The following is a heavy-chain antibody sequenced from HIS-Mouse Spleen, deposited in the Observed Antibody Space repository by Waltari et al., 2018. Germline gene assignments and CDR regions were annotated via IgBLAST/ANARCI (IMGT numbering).Heavy chain of an antibody. J-gene: IGHJ4*02. Sequence: QVQLQQWGAGLLKPSETLSLTCAVYGGSFSGYYWSWIRQPPGKGLEWIGEINHSGSTNYNPSLKSRVTISVDTSKNQFSLKLSSVTAADTAVYYCARGRSESFGELSVREWGQGTLVTVSS. CDR1: GGSFSGYY. CDR2: INHSGST. CDR3: ARGRSESFGELSVRE. V-gene: IGHV4-34*01. D-gene: IGHD3-10*01.